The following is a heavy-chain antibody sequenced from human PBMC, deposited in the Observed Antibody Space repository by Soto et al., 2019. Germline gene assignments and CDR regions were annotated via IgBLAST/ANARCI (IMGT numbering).Heavy chain of an antibody. CDR2: ISAYNGNT. V-gene: IGHV1-18*01. J-gene: IGHJ6*02. CDR3: ARDRLRKSATSYYYRYGMDV. CDR1: GYTFTTYG. D-gene: IGHD3-16*01. Sequence: GASVKVSCKTSGYTFTTYGISWVRQAPGQGLEWMGWISAYNGNTNYAQKLQGRVTMTTDTSTSTAYMELRSLRSDDTAVYYCARDRLRKSATSYYYRYGMDVWGQGTTVTVSS.